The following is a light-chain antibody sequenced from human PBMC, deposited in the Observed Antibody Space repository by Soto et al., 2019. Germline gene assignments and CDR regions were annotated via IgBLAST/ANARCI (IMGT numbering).Light chain of an antibody. Sequence: DIQMTQSPSSLSASIGDRVTITCRASQTINKNLNWYQQKPGQAPNLLIYSASDFQSGVPSRFSGSGSGTEFTLTISSLQSEDFAVYYCQQYNNWPRTFGQGTKVEIK. J-gene: IGKJ1*01. CDR3: QQYNNWPRT. CDR1: QTINKN. CDR2: SAS. V-gene: IGKV1-39*01.